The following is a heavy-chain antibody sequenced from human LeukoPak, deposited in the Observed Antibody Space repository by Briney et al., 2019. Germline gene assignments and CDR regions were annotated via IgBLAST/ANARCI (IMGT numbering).Heavy chain of an antibody. V-gene: IGHV3-23*01. CDR2: ISGSGGGT. CDR3: AKRGVVIRVILVGFHKEAYYFDS. J-gene: IGHJ4*02. CDR1: GITLSNYS. Sequence: GGSLRLSCAVSGITLSNYSMTWVRQAPGKGLEWVAGISGSGGGTHYADSVRGRFTISRDNPKNTLHLQMNSLRAEDTAVYFCAKRGVVIRVILVGFHKEAYYFDSWGQGALVTVSS. D-gene: IGHD3-22*01.